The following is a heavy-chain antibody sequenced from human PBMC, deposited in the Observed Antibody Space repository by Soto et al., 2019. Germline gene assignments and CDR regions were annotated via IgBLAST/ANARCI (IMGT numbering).Heavy chain of an antibody. Sequence: SVKVSCKASGGTFSSYAISWVRQAPGQGLEWMGGIIPIFGTANYAQKFQGRVTITADESTSTAYMEPSSLRSEDTAVYYCARVGTGYYDSSGSPGAFDIWGQGTMVTVSS. CDR3: ARVGTGYYDSSGSPGAFDI. D-gene: IGHD3-22*01. CDR2: IIPIFGTA. V-gene: IGHV1-69*13. J-gene: IGHJ3*02. CDR1: GGTFSSYA.